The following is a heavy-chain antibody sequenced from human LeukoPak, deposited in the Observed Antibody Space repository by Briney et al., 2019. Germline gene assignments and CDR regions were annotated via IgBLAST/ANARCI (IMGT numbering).Heavy chain of an antibody. CDR3: ARKGYSYGYFNY. J-gene: IGHJ4*02. CDR1: GGSFSGYY. CDR2: INHSGST. V-gene: IGHV4-34*01. D-gene: IGHD5-18*01. Sequence: SETLSLTCAVYGGSFSGYYWSWIRQPPGKGLEWTGEINHSGSTNYNPSLKSRVTISVDTSKNQFSLKLSSVTAADTAVYYCARKGYSYGYFNYWGQGTLVTVSS.